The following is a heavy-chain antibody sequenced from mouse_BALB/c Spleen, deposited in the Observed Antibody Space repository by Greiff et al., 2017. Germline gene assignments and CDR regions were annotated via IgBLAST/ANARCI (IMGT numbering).Heavy chain of an antibody. CDR2: ISSGSSTI. V-gene: IGHV5-17*02. D-gene: IGHD1-1*01. CDR1: GFTFSSFG. CDR3: ARSLRYHYFDY. Sequence: DVMLVESGGGLVQPGGSRKLSCAASGFTFSSFGMHWVRQAPEKGLEWVAYISSGSSTIYYADTVKCRFTISRDNPKNTLFLQMTSLRSEDTAMYYCARSLRYHYFDYWGQGTTLTVSS. J-gene: IGHJ2*01.